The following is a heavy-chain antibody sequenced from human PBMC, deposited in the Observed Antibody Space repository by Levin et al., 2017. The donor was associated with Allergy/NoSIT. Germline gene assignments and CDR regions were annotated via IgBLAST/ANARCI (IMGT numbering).Heavy chain of an antibody. D-gene: IGHD3-3*01. V-gene: IGHV3-23*01. CDR3: AKAQSRFLEWLLSAFDI. Sequence: GESLKISCAASGFTFSSYAMSWVRQAPGKGLEWVSAISGSGGSTYYADSVKGRFTISRDNSKNTLYLQMNSLRAEDTAVYYCAKAQSRFLEWLLSAFDIWGQGTMVTVSS. J-gene: IGHJ3*02. CDR2: ISGSGGST. CDR1: GFTFSSYA.